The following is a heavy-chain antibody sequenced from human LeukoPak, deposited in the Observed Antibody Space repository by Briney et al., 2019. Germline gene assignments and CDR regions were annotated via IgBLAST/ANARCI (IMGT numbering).Heavy chain of an antibody. D-gene: IGHD6-19*01. CDR3: ARGDSSGWYGWAFDY. CDR1: GGSFSGYY. CDR2: INHSGST. V-gene: IGHV4-34*01. J-gene: IGHJ4*02. Sequence: SETLSLTCAVYGGSFSGYYWSWIRQPPGKGLEWIGEINHSGSTNYNPSLKSRVTISVDTSKNQFSLKLSSVTAADTAVYYCARGDSSGWYGWAFDYWGQGTLVTVSP.